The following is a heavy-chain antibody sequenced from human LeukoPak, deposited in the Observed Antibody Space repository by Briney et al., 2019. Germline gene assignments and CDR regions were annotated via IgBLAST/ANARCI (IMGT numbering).Heavy chain of an antibody. Sequence: ASVKVSCKASGYTFTSYYMHWVRQAPGQGLEWMGIINPSGGSTSYAQKFQGRVTMTRDTSTSTAYMELRSLRSDDTGVYYCARVDTTMVKLFDYWGQGTLVTVSS. D-gene: IGHD5-18*01. J-gene: IGHJ4*02. CDR1: GYTFTSYY. V-gene: IGHV1-46*01. CDR2: INPSGGST. CDR3: ARVDTTMVKLFDY.